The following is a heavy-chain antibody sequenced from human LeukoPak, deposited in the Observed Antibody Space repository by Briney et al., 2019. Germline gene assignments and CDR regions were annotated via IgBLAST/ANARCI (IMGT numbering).Heavy chain of an antibody. CDR2: INHSGST. J-gene: IGHJ4*02. D-gene: IGHD3-22*01. V-gene: IGHV4-34*01. CDR1: VGAISRYY. CDR3: ARDGEGYYDSSGYYPRYFDY. Sequence: SETLSLTCTVSVGAISRYYWSWIRQPPGKGLEWIGEINHSGSTNYNPSLKSRVTISVDTSKNQFSLKLSSVTAADTAVYYCARDGEGYYDSSGYYPRYFDYWGQGTLVTVSS.